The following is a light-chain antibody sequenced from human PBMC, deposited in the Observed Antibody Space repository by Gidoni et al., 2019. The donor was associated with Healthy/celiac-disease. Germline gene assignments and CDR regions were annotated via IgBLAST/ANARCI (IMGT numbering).Light chain of an antibody. CDR1: QSISSY. J-gene: IGKJ2*01. V-gene: IGKV1-39*01. CDR3: QQSYSTPQYT. Sequence: DIQMTQSPSSLSASVGDRVTITCRSSQSISSYLNWYQQKPGKAPKLLIYAASSLQSWVPSRFSGSGSGTDFTRTISSLQPEDFATYYCQQSYSTPQYTFGQGTKLEIK. CDR2: AAS.